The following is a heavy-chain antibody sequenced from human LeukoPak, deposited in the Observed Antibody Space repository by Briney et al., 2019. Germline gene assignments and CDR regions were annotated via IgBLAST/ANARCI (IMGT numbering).Heavy chain of an antibody. CDR1: GGSISSYY. D-gene: IGHD3-3*02. CDR2: IYYSGST. CDR3: ARAPIFGVVDY. Sequence: PSETLSLTCTVSGGSISSYYWSWIRQPPGKGLEWIGYIYYSGSTNYNPSLKSRVTISVDTSKNQFSLKLSSVTAADTAVYYCARAPIFGVVDYWGQGTLVTVSS. V-gene: IGHV4-59*01. J-gene: IGHJ4*02.